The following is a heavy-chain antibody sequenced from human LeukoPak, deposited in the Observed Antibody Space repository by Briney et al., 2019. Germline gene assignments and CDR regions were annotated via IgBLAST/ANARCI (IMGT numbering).Heavy chain of an antibody. CDR2: ISWDGGST. J-gene: IGHJ4*02. Sequence: PGGSLRLSCAASGFTFDDYAMHWVRQAPGKGLEWVSLISWDGGSTYYADSVKGRFTISRDNSKNSLYLQMNSLRTEDTALYYCATERGIAVAGIFDYWGQGTLVTVSS. CDR1: GFTFDDYA. CDR3: ATERGIAVAGIFDY. D-gene: IGHD6-19*01. V-gene: IGHV3-43*01.